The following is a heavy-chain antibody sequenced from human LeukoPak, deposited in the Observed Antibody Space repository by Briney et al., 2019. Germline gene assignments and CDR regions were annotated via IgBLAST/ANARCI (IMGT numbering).Heavy chain of an antibody. CDR2: ISAYNGNT. V-gene: IGHV1-18*01. Sequence: GASVKVSCKASGYTFTSYGISWVRQAPGQGLEWMGWISAYNGNTNYAQKLQGRVTMTTDTSTSTAYMELRSLRSDDTAVYYCARDSFHFDWLLYGWFDPWGQGTLVTVSS. CDR1: GYTFTSYG. CDR3: ARDSFHFDWLLYGWFDP. J-gene: IGHJ5*02. D-gene: IGHD3-9*01.